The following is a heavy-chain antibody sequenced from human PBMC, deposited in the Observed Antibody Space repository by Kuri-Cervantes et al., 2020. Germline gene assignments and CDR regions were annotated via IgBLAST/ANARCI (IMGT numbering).Heavy chain of an antibody. CDR2: INWNGGST. Sequence: GESLKISCAASGFTFDDYGMSWVRQAPGKGLEWVSGINWNGGSTGYADSVKGRFTISRDNAKNSLYLQMNSLRAEDTALYHCAREGDYGDYVYYYGMDVWGQGTTVTVSS. CDR3: AREGDYGDYVYYYGMDV. D-gene: IGHD4-17*01. CDR1: GFTFDDYG. V-gene: IGHV3-20*01. J-gene: IGHJ6*02.